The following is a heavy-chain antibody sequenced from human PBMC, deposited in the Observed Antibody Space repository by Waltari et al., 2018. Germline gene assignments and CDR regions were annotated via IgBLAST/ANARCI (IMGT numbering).Heavy chain of an antibody. J-gene: IGHJ3*01. D-gene: IGHD1-1*01. Sequence: VHLVESGRGVVQPGGSLRLSCSASGFPFSYYGIHWVRQAPGKGLEWVAFIRYDASDIYYRDSVKGRFTISRDNSKNTLFLQMSSLRPEDTAVYYCAKVGVGLTTWYPFDVWGQGTMVTVSS. V-gene: IGHV3-30*02. CDR3: AKVGVGLTTWYPFDV. CDR1: GFPFSYYG. CDR2: IRYDASDI.